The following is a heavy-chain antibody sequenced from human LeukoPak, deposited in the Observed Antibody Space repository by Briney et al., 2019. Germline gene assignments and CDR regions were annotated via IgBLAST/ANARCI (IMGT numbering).Heavy chain of an antibody. CDR2: IHTSGST. D-gene: IGHD3-22*01. Sequence: PSETLSLTCAVYGGSFSGYYWSWIRQPAGKGLEWIGRIHTSGSTNYNPSLKSRVTMSVDTSKNQFSLKLSSVTAADTAVYYCARDRYYYDISGYFNWFDPWGQGTLVTVSS. CDR1: GGSFSGYY. J-gene: IGHJ5*02. CDR3: ARDRYYYDISGYFNWFDP. V-gene: IGHV4-4*07.